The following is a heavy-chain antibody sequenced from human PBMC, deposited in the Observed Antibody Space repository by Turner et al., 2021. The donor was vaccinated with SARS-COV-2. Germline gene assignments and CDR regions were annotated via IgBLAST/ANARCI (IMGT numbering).Heavy chain of an antibody. Sequence: QVQLVESGGGVVQPGGALRLSCAASGFTFNSYGRHWVRQAPGKGLEWVAVIWYDGSNKFYADSVKGRFTISRDNSKNTLYLQMNSMRAEDTAVYYCARGGNIVVDDAFDIWGQGTMVTVSS. CDR3: ARGGNIVVDDAFDI. CDR2: IWYDGSNK. V-gene: IGHV3-33*01. CDR1: GFTFNSYG. D-gene: IGHD2-21*01. J-gene: IGHJ3*02.